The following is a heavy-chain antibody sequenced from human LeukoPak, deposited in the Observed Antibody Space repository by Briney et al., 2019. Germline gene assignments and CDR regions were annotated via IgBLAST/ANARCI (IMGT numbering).Heavy chain of an antibody. V-gene: IGHV4-4*07. CDR2: IYTSGST. Sequence: SETLSLTCTVSGGSISSYYWSWIRQPAGKGLEWIGRIYTSGSTNYNPSLKSRVTMSVDTSKNQFSLKLSSVTAADTAVYYCASSPRVAGLGYYWGQGALVTVSS. CDR1: GGSISSYY. J-gene: IGHJ4*02. D-gene: IGHD6-19*01. CDR3: ASSPRVAGLGYY.